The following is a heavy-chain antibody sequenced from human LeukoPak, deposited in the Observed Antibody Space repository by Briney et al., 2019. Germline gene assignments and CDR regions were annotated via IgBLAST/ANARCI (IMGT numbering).Heavy chain of an antibody. V-gene: IGHV4-4*07. CDR3: ARDIVAASSDGFDV. Sequence: SETLSLTCSVSGGSVSSFFWSWIRQPAGRELEWLGRMFANGNANYNPSLKRRISMSVDTSTSQFSLTLTSVTAADTAIYYCARDIVAASSDGFDVWGQGTTVIVSS. CDR1: GGSVSSFF. CDR2: MFANGNA. D-gene: IGHD2-21*01. J-gene: IGHJ3*01.